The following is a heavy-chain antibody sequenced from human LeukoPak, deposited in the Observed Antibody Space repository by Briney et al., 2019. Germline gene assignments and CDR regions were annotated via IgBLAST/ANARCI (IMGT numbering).Heavy chain of an antibody. CDR2: ISSSGNTT. V-gene: IGHV3-11*01. J-gene: IGHJ4*02. CDR3: AKAPVTTCRGAFCYPFDY. Sequence: GSLRLSCAASGFTFSDYYMSWIRQAPGKGLECVSYISSSGNTTYHADSVKGRFTISRDNAKNSLYLQMSSLRPEDAAVYYCAKAPVTTCRGAFCYPFDYWGLGTLVTVSS. D-gene: IGHD2-15*01. CDR1: GFTFSDYY.